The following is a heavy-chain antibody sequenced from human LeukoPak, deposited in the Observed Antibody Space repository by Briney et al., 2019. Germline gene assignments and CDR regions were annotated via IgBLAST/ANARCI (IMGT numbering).Heavy chain of an antibody. CDR2: IYYSGST. V-gene: IGHV4-59*01. CDR1: GGSFSSYY. Sequence: AGTLSLTCTVAGGSFSSYYWSWIRQPPGKGLEWIGYIYYSGSTNYNPSLKSRVTISVDTSKNQFSLKLSSVTAADTAVYYCARAQLNLMVDFGMDVWGQGTTVTVSS. CDR3: ARAQLNLMVDFGMDV. D-gene: IGHD2-15*01. J-gene: IGHJ6*02.